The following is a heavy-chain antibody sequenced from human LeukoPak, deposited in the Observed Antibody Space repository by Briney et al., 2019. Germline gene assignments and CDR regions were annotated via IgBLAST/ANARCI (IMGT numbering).Heavy chain of an antibody. V-gene: IGHV1-2*02. CDR3: ARVARGVSSYYYYGMDV. J-gene: IGHJ6*02. Sequence: ASVNVSCKASGYTFTGYYIHWVRQAPGQGLEWMGWINPNSGGTNYAQKFQGRVTMTRDTSISTAYMELSRLTSDDTAVYYCARVARGVSSYYYYGMDVWGQGTTVTVSS. CDR1: GYTFTGYY. CDR2: INPNSGGT. D-gene: IGHD3-10*01.